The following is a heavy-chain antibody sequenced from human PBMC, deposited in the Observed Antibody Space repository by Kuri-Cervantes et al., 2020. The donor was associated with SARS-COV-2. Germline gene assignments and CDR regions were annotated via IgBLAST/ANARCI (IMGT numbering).Heavy chain of an antibody. V-gene: IGHV3-30*03. Sequence: GESMKISCAASGFTFSSYGMHWVRQAPGKGLEWVAVISYDGSNKYYADSVKGRFTISRDNSKNTLYLQMNSLRAEDTAVYYCATLGYCSSTRCYLWGQGTMVTVSS. CDR2: ISYDGSNK. CDR3: ATLGYCSSTRCYL. CDR1: GFTFSSYG. D-gene: IGHD2-2*01. J-gene: IGHJ3*01.